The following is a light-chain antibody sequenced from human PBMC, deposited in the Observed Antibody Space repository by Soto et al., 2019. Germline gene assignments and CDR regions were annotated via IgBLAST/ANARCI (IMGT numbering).Light chain of an antibody. J-gene: IGLJ2*01. Sequence: QSALTQPASVSGSPGQSITISCTGTSSDVGGSNYVSWYQQHPGKAPKLMIYDVNNRPSGISNRFSCSKSGNTASLTISGLQAEDEADYYCSSYRSGSTLVFGGGTKLTVL. CDR1: SSDVGGSNY. CDR3: SSYRSGSTLV. CDR2: DVN. V-gene: IGLV2-14*01.